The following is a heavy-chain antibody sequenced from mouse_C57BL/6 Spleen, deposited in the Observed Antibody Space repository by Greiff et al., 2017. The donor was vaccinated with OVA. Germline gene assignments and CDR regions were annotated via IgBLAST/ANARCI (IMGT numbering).Heavy chain of an antibody. CDR3: ARTDFYFDY. Sequence: EVKVVESGGDLVKPGGSLKLSCAASGFTFSSYGMSWVRQTPDKRLEWVATISSGGSYTYYPDSVKGRFTISRDNAKNTLYLQMSSLKSEDTAMYYCARTDFYFDYWGQGTTLTVSS. J-gene: IGHJ2*01. CDR1: GFTFSSYG. CDR2: ISSGGSYT. V-gene: IGHV5-6*01.